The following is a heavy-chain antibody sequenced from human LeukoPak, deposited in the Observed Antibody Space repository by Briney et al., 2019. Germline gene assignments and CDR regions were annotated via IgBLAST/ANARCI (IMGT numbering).Heavy chain of an antibody. CDR2: INPNSGGT. Sequence: GASVKVSCKASGYTFTVYYIHWVRQAPGQGLEWMGWINPNSGGTNYAQKFQGRVTITADKSTSTAYMELSSLRSEDTAVYYCARGLQLAMETFDYWGQGTLVTVSS. CDR1: GYTFTVYY. V-gene: IGHV1-2*02. CDR3: ARGLQLAMETFDY. D-gene: IGHD6-6*01. J-gene: IGHJ4*02.